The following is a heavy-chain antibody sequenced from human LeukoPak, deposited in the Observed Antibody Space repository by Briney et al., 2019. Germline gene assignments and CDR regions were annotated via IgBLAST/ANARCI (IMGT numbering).Heavy chain of an antibody. J-gene: IGHJ4*02. CDR1: GGTFSSYA. CDR3: ARVGFSYYDSSGYQYYFDY. Sequence: GASVKVSCKASGGTFSSYAISWVRQAPGQGLEWMGRIIPIFGTANYAQKFQGRVTITTDESTSTAYTELSSLRSEDTAVYYCARVGFSYYDSSGYQYYFDYWGQGTLVTVSS. CDR2: IIPIFGTA. V-gene: IGHV1-69*05. D-gene: IGHD3-22*01.